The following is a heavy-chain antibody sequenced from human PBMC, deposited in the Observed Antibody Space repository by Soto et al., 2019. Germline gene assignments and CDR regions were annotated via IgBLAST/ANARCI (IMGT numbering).Heavy chain of an antibody. CDR2: ISWDGGST. J-gene: IGHJ6*02. CDR3: AKDLGEVGYYYGMDV. CDR1: GFTFDDDT. Sequence: EVQLVESGGVVVQPGGSLRLSCAASGFTFDDDTMHWVRQAPGKGLEWVSLISWDGGSTYYADSVKGRFTISRDNSKNSLYLQMNSLRTEDTALYYCAKDLGEVGYYYGMDVWGQGTTVTVSS. D-gene: IGHD3-10*01. V-gene: IGHV3-43*01.